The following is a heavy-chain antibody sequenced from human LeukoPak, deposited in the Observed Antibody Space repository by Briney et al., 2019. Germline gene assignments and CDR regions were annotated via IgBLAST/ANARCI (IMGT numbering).Heavy chain of an antibody. Sequence: GGSLRLSCTVSGFTVSSNSMSWVRQAPGKGLEWVSFIYSAGSTHYSDSVKGRFTISIDKSKNTLYLQMNSLRAEDTAVYYCARRAGAYTHPYDYWGQGTLVTVS. J-gene: IGHJ4*02. V-gene: IGHV3-53*01. CDR2: IYSAGST. CDR3: ARRAGAYTHPYDY. CDR1: GFTVSSNS. D-gene: IGHD3-16*01.